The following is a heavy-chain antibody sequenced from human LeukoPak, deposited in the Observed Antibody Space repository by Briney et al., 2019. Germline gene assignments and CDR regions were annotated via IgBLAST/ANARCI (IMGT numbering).Heavy chain of an antibody. CDR2: IYSGGST. J-gene: IGHJ4*02. Sequence: GGSLRLSCAASGFTVSSNYMSLVRQAPGKGLEWVSVIYSGGSTYYADSVKGRFTISRDNSKNTPYLQMNSLRAEDTAVYYCARDGGYSGYLDYWGQGTLVTVSS. V-gene: IGHV3-66*01. D-gene: IGHD5-12*01. CDR1: GFTVSSNY. CDR3: ARDGGYSGYLDY.